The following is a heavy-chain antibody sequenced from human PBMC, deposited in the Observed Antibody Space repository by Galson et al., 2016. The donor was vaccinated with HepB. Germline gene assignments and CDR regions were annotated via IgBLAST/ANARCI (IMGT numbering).Heavy chain of an antibody. V-gene: IGHV4-39*07. CDR2: LYYSGTT. Sequence: SETLSLTCTVSGASISSSSYYWGWIRQPPGKGLQWIGSLYYSGTTFYNPSLRSRVTISVDTSKNQFSLRLHSVTAADTAAYYCARGSNPSLRGEGYYFQHWGQGTLVTVSS. CDR3: ARGSNPSLRGEGYYFQH. J-gene: IGHJ1*01. CDR1: GASISSSSYY. D-gene: IGHD2-15*01.